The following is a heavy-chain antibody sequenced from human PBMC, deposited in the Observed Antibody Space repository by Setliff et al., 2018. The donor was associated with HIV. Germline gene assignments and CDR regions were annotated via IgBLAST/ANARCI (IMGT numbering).Heavy chain of an antibody. J-gene: IGHJ6*03. CDR2: INHSGST. CDR3: ARVVGQVGSNWYNYYYYMDV. D-gene: IGHD6-13*01. V-gene: IGHV4-34*01. Sequence: SETLSLTCAVYGGSFSGCYWSWIRQPPGKGLEWIGEINHSGSTNYNPSLKSRVTISVDTSKNQFSLKLSSVTAADTAVYYCARVVGQVGSNWYNYYYYMDVWAKGTTVTVSS. CDR1: GGSFSGCY.